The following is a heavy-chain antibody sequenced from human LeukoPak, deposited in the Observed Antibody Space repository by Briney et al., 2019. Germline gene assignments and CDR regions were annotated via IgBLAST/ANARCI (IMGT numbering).Heavy chain of an antibody. CDR1: GGSFSGYY. CDR2: IDHSGST. CDR3: ARGFTIFGVVIILEGFDY. J-gene: IGHJ4*02. D-gene: IGHD3-3*01. V-gene: IGHV4-34*01. Sequence: SETLSLTCAVYGGSFSGYYWSWIRQPPGKGLEWIGEIDHSGSTNYNPSLKSRVTISVDTSKNQFSLKLSSVTAADTAVYYCARGFTIFGVVIILEGFDYWGQGTLVTVSS.